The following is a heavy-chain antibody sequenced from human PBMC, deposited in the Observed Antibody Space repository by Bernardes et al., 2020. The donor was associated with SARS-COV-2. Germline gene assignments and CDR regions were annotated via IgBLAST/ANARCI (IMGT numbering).Heavy chain of an antibody. J-gene: IGHJ4*02. D-gene: IGHD4-17*01. CDR2: ISYDGSNK. CDR1: AFTFSSYA. CDR3: AREGTYGDYSNDY. V-gene: IGHV3-30-3*01. Sequence: GGSLRLSCAASAFTFSSYAMHWVRQAPGKGLEWVAVISYDGSNKYYADSVKGRCTISRDNSKNTLYLQMNSLRAEDTAVYYCAREGTYGDYSNDYWGQGTLVTVSS.